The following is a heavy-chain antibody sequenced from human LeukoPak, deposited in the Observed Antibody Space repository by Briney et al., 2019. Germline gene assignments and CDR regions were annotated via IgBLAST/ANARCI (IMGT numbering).Heavy chain of an antibody. CDR1: GFTFSSYA. V-gene: IGHV3-23*01. CDR2: ISGSGGST. J-gene: IGHJ6*03. D-gene: IGHD3-16*01. CDR3: AKGDYDLIYYYYYMDV. Sequence: GGPLRLSCAASGFTFSSYAMSWVRQAPGKGLEWVSAISGSGGSTYYADSVKGRFTISRDNSKNTLYLQMNSLRAEDTAVYYCAKGDYDLIYYYYYMDVWGKGTTVTVSS.